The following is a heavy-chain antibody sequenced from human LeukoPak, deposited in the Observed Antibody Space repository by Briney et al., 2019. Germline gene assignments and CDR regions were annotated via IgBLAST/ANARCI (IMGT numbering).Heavy chain of an antibody. V-gene: IGHV3-30*04. CDR3: ARERAAAANSSDFDY. D-gene: IGHD6-13*01. CDR2: ISYDGTQK. J-gene: IGHJ4*02. Sequence: GRSLRLSCVASGFTFSSYSIHWVRQTPGKGLEWVSAISYDGTQKFYADSVKGRFTLSRDNSKNTLYLQMNSLTTEDTAVYFCARERAAAANSSDFDYWGQGTLVTVSS. CDR1: GFTFSSYS.